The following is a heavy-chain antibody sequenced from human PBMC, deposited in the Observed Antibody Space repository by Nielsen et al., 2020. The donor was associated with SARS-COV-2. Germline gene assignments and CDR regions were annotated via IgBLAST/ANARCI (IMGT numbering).Heavy chain of an antibody. CDR2: IYYSGST. CDR3: ARESCSSTSCYRSYYYMDV. Sequence: SETLSLTCTVSGGSISSYYWSWIRQPPGKGLEWIGYIYYSGSTNYNPSLKSRVTISVDTSKNQFSLKLSSVTAADTAVYYCARESCSSTSCYRSYYYMDVWGKGTTVTVSS. D-gene: IGHD2-2*01. J-gene: IGHJ6*03. V-gene: IGHV4-59*01. CDR1: GGSISSYY.